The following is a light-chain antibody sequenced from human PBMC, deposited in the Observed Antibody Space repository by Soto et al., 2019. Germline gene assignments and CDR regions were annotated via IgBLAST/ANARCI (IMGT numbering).Light chain of an antibody. J-gene: IGLJ1*01. CDR2: EVT. CDR1: SSDVGGYNH. CDR3: SSYASSSSYV. V-gene: IGLV2-14*01. Sequence: QSALPQPASVSGSPGQSMTISCTGGSSDVGGYNHVSWYQIHPGKAPKLIIYEVTSRPSGVSYRISGSKSGNSASLTISGLQAQDEADYYCSSYASSSSYVFGGGTKVTVL.